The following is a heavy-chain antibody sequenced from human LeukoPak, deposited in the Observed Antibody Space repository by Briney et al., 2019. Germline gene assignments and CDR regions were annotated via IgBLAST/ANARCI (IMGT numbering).Heavy chain of an antibody. CDR1: GRSISSGGYY. D-gene: IGHD3-10*01. CDR3: ARLGSGNAFDI. Sequence: SETLSLTCAVSGRSISSGGYYWSWIRQPPGKGLEWIGYIYHSGSTYYNPSLKSRVTISVDRSKNQFSLKLSSVTAADTAVYYCARLGSGNAFDIWGQGTMVTVSS. J-gene: IGHJ3*02. CDR2: IYHSGST. V-gene: IGHV4-30-2*01.